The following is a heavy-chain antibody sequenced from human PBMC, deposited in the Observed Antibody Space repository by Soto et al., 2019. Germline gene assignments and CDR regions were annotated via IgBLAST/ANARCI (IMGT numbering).Heavy chain of an antibody. J-gene: IGHJ5*02. V-gene: IGHV2-70*01. D-gene: IGHD2-2*01. CDR2: IDGDDDK. CDR3: ARATSYTSSWPSNWFDP. Sequence: SGPTLVNPTQTLTLTCTFSGFSLTTSEMSVSWIRQPPGKALEWLALIDGDDDKYYSTSLKTRLTISKDTSTKQVVLTMTNMDPVDTAAYFCARATSYTSSWPSNWFDPWGQGTQVTVSS. CDR1: GFSLTTSEMS.